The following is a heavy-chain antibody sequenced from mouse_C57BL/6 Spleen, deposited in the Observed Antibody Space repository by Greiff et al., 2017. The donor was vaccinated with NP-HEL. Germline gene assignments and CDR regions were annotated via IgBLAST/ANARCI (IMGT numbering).Heavy chain of an antibody. CDR1: GFTFSDYG. J-gene: IGHJ4*01. CDR3: ARQDYGSSLDY. V-gene: IGHV5-17*01. D-gene: IGHD1-1*01. CDR2: ISSGSSTI. Sequence: EVKVVESGGGLVKPGGSLKLSCAASGFTFSDYGMHWVRQAPEKGLEWVAYISSGSSTIYYADTVKGRFTISRDNAKNTLFLQMTSLRSEDTAMYYCARQDYGSSLDYWGQGTSVTVSS.